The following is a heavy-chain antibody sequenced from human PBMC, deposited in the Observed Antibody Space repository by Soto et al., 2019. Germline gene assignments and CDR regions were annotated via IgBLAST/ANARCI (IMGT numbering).Heavy chain of an antibody. D-gene: IGHD4-17*01. CDR2: IIPILGIA. CDR1: GGTFSSYT. V-gene: IGHV1-69*08. J-gene: IGHJ3*02. Sequence: QVQLVQSGAEVKKPGSSVKVSCKASGGTFSSYTISWVRQAPGQGLEWMGRIIPILGIANYAQKFQGRVTITADKSTSTAYMELRSLRSEDTAVYYCARDSDYGGTDHDAFDIWGQGTMVTVSS. CDR3: ARDSDYGGTDHDAFDI.